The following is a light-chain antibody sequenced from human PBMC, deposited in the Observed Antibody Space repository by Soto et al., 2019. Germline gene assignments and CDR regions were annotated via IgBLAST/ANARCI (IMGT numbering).Light chain of an antibody. CDR3: QQRSNWHTIT. CDR2: DAS. V-gene: IGKV3-11*01. J-gene: IGKJ5*01. CDR1: QSVTPF. Sequence: EIALTQSPATLSLSPGQRATLSGRASQSVTPFLVWYQHRPGQAPRVXXYDASHRAYGIPVRFSGSGSGTDLTLTISSLEPQDAALYHCQQRSNWHTITFGQGTRLEIK.